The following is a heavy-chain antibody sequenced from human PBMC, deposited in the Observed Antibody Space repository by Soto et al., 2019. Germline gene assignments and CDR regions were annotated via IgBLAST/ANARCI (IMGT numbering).Heavy chain of an antibody. Sequence: SETLSLTCTVSGGSISSYYWSWIRQPPGKGLEWIGDIYYSGSTNYNPSLKSRATISVDTSKNQFSLKLSSVTAADTAVYYCARGYYDFWSGHYTKPGNHYYMDVWGKGTTVTVSS. CDR3: ARGYYDFWSGHYTKPGNHYYMDV. CDR2: IYYSGST. D-gene: IGHD3-3*01. V-gene: IGHV4-59*01. CDR1: GGSISSYY. J-gene: IGHJ6*03.